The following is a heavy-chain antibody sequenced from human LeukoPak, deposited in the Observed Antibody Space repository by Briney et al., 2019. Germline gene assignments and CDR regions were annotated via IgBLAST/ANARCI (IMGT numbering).Heavy chain of an antibody. CDR3: AKRGGVRGDRGFED. CDR1: GFTFSNYA. D-gene: IGHD3-10*01. V-gene: IGHV3-23*01. CDR2: ISVRTGQT. J-gene: IGHJ4*02. Sequence: GGSLRLSCAAPGFTFSNYAMSWVRQAPGQGLEWVSSISVRTGQTYYAESVEGRFTISRDDPKNTVYLQMNSLRDEDTAIYYCAKRGGVRGDRGFEDWGQGTSVSVSS.